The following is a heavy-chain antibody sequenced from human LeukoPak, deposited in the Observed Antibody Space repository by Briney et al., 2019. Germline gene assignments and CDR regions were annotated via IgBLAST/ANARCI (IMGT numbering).Heavy chain of an antibody. Sequence: GASVKVSCKASGYTFTSYYMHWVRQAPGQGLEWMGIINPSGGSTSYAQKFQGRVTMTRDTSTSTVYMELSSLRSEDTAVYYCARDYPTTVKRYYGMDVWGQGTTVTVSS. CDR1: GYTFTSYY. J-gene: IGHJ6*02. CDR2: INPSGGST. D-gene: IGHD4-17*01. V-gene: IGHV1-46*01. CDR3: ARDYPTTVKRYYGMDV.